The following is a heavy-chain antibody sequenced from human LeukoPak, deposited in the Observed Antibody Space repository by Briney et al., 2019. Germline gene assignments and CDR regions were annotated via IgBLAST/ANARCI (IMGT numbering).Heavy chain of an antibody. J-gene: IGHJ4*02. CDR2: SSPYNGNT. D-gene: IGHD2-8*02. CDR1: GYTFSSYG. V-gene: IGHV1-18*01. CDR3: ARDTDHYFDY. Sequence: ASVKVSCKTSGYTFSSYGLTWMRQAPGQGPEWLGWSSPYNGNTNYVQKFQGRVTMTTDTSTNTAYMELRSLRSDDTAVYYCARDTDHYFDYWGQGTLVTVSS.